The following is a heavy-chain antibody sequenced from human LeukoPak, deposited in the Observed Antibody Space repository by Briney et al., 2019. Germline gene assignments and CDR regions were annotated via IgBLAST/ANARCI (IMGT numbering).Heavy chain of an antibody. CDR2: IKSKTDGGTT. CDR1: GFTFSSYA. J-gene: IGHJ1*01. V-gene: IGHV3-15*01. D-gene: IGHD3-22*01. Sequence: NPGGSLRLSCAASGFTFSSYAMSWVRQAPGKGLEWVGRIKSKTDGGTTDYAAPVKGRFTISRDDSKNTLYLQMNSLKTEDTAVYYCTTDQFIYYDSSGYYYKTEYFQHWGQGTLVTVSS. CDR3: TTDQFIYYDSSGYYYKTEYFQH.